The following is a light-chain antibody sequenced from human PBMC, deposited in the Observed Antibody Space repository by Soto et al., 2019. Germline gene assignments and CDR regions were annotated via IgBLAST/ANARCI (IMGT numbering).Light chain of an antibody. CDR2: GAS. V-gene: IGKV3-20*01. J-gene: IGKJ3*01. Sequence: VVLTQSPATLSLSPGERATLSCRASRHVYFNALAWYQQKPGRTPTLLIFGASTRATDIPDRFSGTGSGTDFSLTINGVEPEDSAVYYCQQYGASPFTFGPGTRVEI. CDR3: QQYGASPFT. CDR1: RHVYFNA.